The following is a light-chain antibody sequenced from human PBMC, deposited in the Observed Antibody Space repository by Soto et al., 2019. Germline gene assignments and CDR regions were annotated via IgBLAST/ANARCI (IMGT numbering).Light chain of an antibody. J-gene: IGLJ1*01. CDR2: DVT. Sequence: VLTQPASVSGSPGQSITISCTGTSSDVGGYNYVSWYQQHPVKAPKLMIYDVTNRPSGVSDRFSASKSGNTASLTISGLQAEDEADYYCSSYTSSSTPYVFGTGTKVTVL. CDR1: SSDVGGYNY. CDR3: SSYTSSSTPYV. V-gene: IGLV2-14*01.